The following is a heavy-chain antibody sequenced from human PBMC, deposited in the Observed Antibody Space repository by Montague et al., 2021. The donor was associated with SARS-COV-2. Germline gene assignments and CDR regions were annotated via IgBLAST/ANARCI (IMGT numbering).Heavy chain of an antibody. J-gene: IGHJ3*02. Sequence: CAISGDSVSVKTPACKWRKHTPLNRRVLLRMTFFMSMKKNEFAESVKSRISINADTSKNEVSLQLKYVTPEDTAMYYCARDSGNWYGPIGFDIWGQGTVVNVS. V-gene: IGHV6-1*01. CDR3: ARDSGNWYGPIGFDI. CDR1: GDSVSVKTPA. D-gene: IGHD1-1*01. CDR2: TFFMSMKKN.